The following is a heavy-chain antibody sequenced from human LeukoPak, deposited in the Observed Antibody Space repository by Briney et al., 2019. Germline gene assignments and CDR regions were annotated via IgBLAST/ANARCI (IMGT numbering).Heavy chain of an antibody. CDR1: GGSISRYY. V-gene: IGHV4-34*01. CDR3: AGGPVYCSGGSCATSY. D-gene: IGHD2-15*01. J-gene: IGHJ4*02. CDR2: INHSGST. Sequence: SETLSLTCTVSGGSISRYYWSWIRQPPGKGLEWIGEINHSGSTNYNPSLKSRVTISVDTSKNQFSLKLSSVTAADTAVYYCAGGPVYCSGGSCATSYWGQGTLVTVSS.